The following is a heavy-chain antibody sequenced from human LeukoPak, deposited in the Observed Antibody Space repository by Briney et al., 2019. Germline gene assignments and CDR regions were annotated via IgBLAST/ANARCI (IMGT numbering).Heavy chain of an antibody. Sequence: GGSLRLSCAASRFTFVEYAMHWVRQAPGKGLEWVSGISWNSVSIAYADSVKGRFTISRDNAKNSLYLEMNSLRTDDTALYYCAKDIGSTSWYLGNWGQGTLVTVSS. V-gene: IGHV3-9*01. D-gene: IGHD2-2*01. CDR3: AKDIGSTSWYLGN. J-gene: IGHJ4*02. CDR2: ISWNSVSI. CDR1: RFTFVEYA.